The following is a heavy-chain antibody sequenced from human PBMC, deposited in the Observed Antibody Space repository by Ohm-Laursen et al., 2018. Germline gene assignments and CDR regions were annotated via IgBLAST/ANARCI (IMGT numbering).Heavy chain of an antibody. D-gene: IGHD3-9*01. CDR1: AGSITNYY. CDR2: ISSSGST. J-gene: IGHJ4*02. CDR3: ATSPHDIMSSKDY. Sequence: SDTLSLTCAVSAGSITNYYWTWVRQPAGKGLDWIGRISSSGSTNYNPSLKSRVTMSVDTSKNQLSLKVNSVTAVDTAVYYCATSPHDIMSSKDYWGQGTLVTVSS. V-gene: IGHV4-4*07.